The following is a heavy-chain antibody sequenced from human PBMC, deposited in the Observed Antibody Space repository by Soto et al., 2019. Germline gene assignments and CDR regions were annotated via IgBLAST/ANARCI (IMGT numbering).Heavy chain of an antibody. J-gene: IGHJ6*02. V-gene: IGHV1-18*01. CDR3: GRPRLRTGTTGDYSSYGMDV. Sequence: ASVKVSCKASGYTFTSYGISWVRQAPGQGLEWMGWSSAYNGNTNYAQKLQGRVTMTTDTSTSTAYMELRSLRSDDTAVYYCGRPRLRTGTTGDYSSYGMDVWGQGTTVTVSS. CDR2: SSAYNGNT. D-gene: IGHD1-7*01. CDR1: GYTFTSYG.